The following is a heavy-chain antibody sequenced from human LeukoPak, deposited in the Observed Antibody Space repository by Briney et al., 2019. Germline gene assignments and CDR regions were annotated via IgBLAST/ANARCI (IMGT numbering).Heavy chain of an antibody. CDR3: ARLSTSLFDY. CDR2: IYPGDSDT. Sequence: GESLKISCKGSGYSFTSYWIGWGRQMPGRGLEWMGIIYPGDSDTRYSPAFQGQVTITADKSISTAYLQWSSMKASDTAMYYCARLSTSLFDYWGQGTLVTVSS. D-gene: IGHD6-6*01. CDR1: GYSFTSYW. V-gene: IGHV5-51*01. J-gene: IGHJ4*02.